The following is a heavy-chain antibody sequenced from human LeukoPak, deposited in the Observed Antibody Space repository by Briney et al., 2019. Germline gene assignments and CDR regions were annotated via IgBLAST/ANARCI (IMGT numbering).Heavy chain of an antibody. Sequence: ASVKGSCKASGYTFTSYWIQWVRQAPGQGLEWMGLINPDGGSTAYAHRFQGRVTMTRDTSTSTVYMDFSSLRSEDTALYYCARAPRNSSTMLDYWGQGTLVTVSS. CDR3: ARAPRNSSTMLDY. J-gene: IGHJ4*02. V-gene: IGHV1-46*01. CDR1: GYTFTSYW. CDR2: INPDGGST. D-gene: IGHD6-13*01.